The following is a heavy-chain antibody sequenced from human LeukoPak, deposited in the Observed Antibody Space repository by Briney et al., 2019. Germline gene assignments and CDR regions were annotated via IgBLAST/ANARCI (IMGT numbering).Heavy chain of an antibody. D-gene: IGHD5-12*01. CDR1: GGSISSYY. J-gene: IGHJ4*02. CDR3: ARQNGGYEEYYFDY. CDR2: IQYTGST. Sequence: PSETLSLTCIVSGGSISSYYWSWIRQPPGKGLEWIGYIQYTGSTNYNPSLKSRVTISVDTSKNQFSLKLSSVTAADTAVYYCARQNGGYEEYYFDYWGQGTLVTVSS. V-gene: IGHV4-59*08.